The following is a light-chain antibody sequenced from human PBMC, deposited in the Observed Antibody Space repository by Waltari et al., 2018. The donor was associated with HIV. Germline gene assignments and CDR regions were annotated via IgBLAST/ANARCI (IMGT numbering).Light chain of an antibody. V-gene: IGLV1-44*01. Sequence: QSMLTQPPSASGTPGQRVTIPCSGSSSNIGRNTVNCYQQLPGTAPKLLIYSSNHRPSGVPDRFSGSKSGTSASLAISGLQSEDEADYYCATWDDSLNGRVFGGGTKLTVL. CDR2: SSN. CDR3: ATWDDSLNGRV. CDR1: SSNIGRNT. J-gene: IGLJ3*02.